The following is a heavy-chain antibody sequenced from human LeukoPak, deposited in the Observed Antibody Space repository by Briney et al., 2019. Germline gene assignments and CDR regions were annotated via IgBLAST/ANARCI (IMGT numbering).Heavy chain of an antibody. V-gene: IGHV3-7*05. CDR1: GFTFSSYW. D-gene: IGHD6-13*01. Sequence: GGSLRLSCAASGFTFSSYWMTWVRQAPGKGLERVANMKQDGSEKYYVDSVKGRFTISRDNAKNSLYLQMNSLEAEDTAVYYCARRGTSSSWAHFDYWGQGSLVTVSS. CDR2: MKQDGSEK. CDR3: ARRGTSSSWAHFDY. J-gene: IGHJ4*02.